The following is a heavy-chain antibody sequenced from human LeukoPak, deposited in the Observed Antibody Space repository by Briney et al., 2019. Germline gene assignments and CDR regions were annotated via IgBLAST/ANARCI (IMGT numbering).Heavy chain of an antibody. CDR3: ARPHCSSTSCYDEFDY. V-gene: IGHV1-18*01. J-gene: IGHJ4*02. CDR2: ISAYNGNT. D-gene: IGHD2-2*01. CDR1: GYTFTSYG. Sequence: ASVKVSCKASGYTFTSYGISWVRQAPGQGLEWMGWISAYNGNTNYAQKLQGRVTMTTDTSTSTAYMELRSLRSDDTAVYYCARPHCSSTSCYDEFDYWGQGTLVTVSS.